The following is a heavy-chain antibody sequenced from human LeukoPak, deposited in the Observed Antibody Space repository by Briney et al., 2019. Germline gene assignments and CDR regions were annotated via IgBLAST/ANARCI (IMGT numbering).Heavy chain of an antibody. J-gene: IGHJ3*02. Sequence: SETLSLTCTVSGGSISSYYWSWIRQPPGKGLEWIGYIYYSGSTNYNPSLKSRVTISVDTSKNQFSLKPSSVTAADTAVYYCARESQDDAFDIWGQGAMVTVSS. CDR3: ARESQDDAFDI. CDR1: GGSISSYY. CDR2: IYYSGST. V-gene: IGHV4-59*01.